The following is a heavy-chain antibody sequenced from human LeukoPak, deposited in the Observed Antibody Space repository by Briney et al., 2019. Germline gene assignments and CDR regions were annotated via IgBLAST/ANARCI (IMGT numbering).Heavy chain of an antibody. Sequence: PGGSLRLSCAASGFTFSSYWMHWVRQAPGKGLVWVSRINTDGSSTYYADSVKGRFTISRDNSKNTLYLQMNSLRAEDTAVYYCAKGRCSSTSCPRYYYYMDVWGKGTTVTVSS. CDR2: INTDGSST. J-gene: IGHJ6*03. CDR1: GFTFSSYW. CDR3: AKGRCSSTSCPRYYYYMDV. D-gene: IGHD2-2*01. V-gene: IGHV3-74*01.